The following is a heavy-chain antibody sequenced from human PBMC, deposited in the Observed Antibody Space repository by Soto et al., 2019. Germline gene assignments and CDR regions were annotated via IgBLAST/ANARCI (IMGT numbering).Heavy chain of an antibody. CDR1: GFTFSDNA. CDR2: ISDDGDST. CDR3: AKSLSTAVNYGLDV. V-gene: IGHV3-23*01. Sequence: EVQLLESGGGLVQPGGSLRLSCGASGFTFSDNAMTWVRQAPGKGLEWVSRISDDGDSTYYADSVKGRFAVSRDNSKNTLFLHMNSLGAEDTAVYYCAKSLSTAVNYGLDVWGQGTSVTVSS. D-gene: IGHD2-2*01. J-gene: IGHJ6*02.